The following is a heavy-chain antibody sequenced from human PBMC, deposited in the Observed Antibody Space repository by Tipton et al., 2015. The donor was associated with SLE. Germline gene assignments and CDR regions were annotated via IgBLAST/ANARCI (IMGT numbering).Heavy chain of an antibody. J-gene: IGHJ4*02. Sequence: GSLRLSCAASGFTFSSYNMNWVRQAPGKGLEWVSYISTTGNTIYYADSVKGRFTISRDNAKNSLFLQMNSLRAEDTAMYYCIKEGERPPDYFDYWGQGTLVTVSS. D-gene: IGHD1-1*01. CDR1: GFTFSSYN. CDR3: IKEGERPPDYFDY. V-gene: IGHV3-48*01. CDR2: ISTTGNTI.